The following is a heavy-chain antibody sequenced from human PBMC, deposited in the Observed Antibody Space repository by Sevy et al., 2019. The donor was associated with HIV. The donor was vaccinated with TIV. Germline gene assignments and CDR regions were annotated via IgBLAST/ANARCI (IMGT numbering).Heavy chain of an antibody. CDR3: AKSYDYLWGSYCQGWFDP. D-gene: IGHD3-16*01. V-gene: IGHV4-34*01. Sequence: SETLSLTCAVYGGSFNTYQWSWIRQPPGKGLEWIGEINHSGATNYSPSLKSRVTISADKSNNQFSLRLSSVTAADTAVYYCAKSYDYLWGSYCQGWFDPWGQGTLVTVSS. J-gene: IGHJ5*02. CDR2: INHSGAT. CDR1: GGSFNTYQ.